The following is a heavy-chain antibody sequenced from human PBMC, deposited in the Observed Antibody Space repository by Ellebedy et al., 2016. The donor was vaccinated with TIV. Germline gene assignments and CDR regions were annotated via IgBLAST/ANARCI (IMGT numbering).Heavy chain of an antibody. V-gene: IGHV3-7*05. CDR1: GFTFSAYW. CDR3: ATDRTYVGNRYNYALHY. D-gene: IGHD5-18*01. Sequence: GGSLRLSXGGIGFTFSAYWMTWVRQAPGKGLEWVANIKQDGSEKFYVDSVKGRFTISRDNAKKSLYLQLNSLRAEDTAVYYCATDRTYVGNRYNYALHYWGQGTLVTVSS. J-gene: IGHJ4*02. CDR2: IKQDGSEK.